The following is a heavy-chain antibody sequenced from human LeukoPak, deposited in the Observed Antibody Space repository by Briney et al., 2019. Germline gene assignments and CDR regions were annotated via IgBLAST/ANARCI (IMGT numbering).Heavy chain of an antibody. J-gene: IGHJ6*03. D-gene: IGHD3-9*01. CDR1: GYTFTSYG. Sequence: ASVKVSCKASGYTFTSYGINWVRQATGQGLEWMGWMNPNSGNTGYAQKFQGRVTITRNTSISTAYMELSSLRSEDTAVYYCARTNSVWLSYYYYCMDVWGKGTTVTVSS. CDR3: ARTNSVWLSYYYYCMDV. V-gene: IGHV1-8*03. CDR2: MNPNSGNT.